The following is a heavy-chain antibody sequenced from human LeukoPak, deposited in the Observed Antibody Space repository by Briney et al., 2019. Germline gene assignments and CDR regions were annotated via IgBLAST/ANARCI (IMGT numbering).Heavy chain of an antibody. Sequence: ASVKVSCKVSGHTLSELSMHWVRQAPGKGLEWMGGFVPEDGETIYAQKFQGGVTMTEDTSTDTAYMELSSLRSEDTAVYYCATAIAVADPYYYYGMDVWGQGTTGTVSS. CDR2: FVPEDGET. V-gene: IGHV1-24*01. CDR3: ATAIAVADPYYYYGMDV. D-gene: IGHD6-19*01. CDR1: GHTLSELS. J-gene: IGHJ6*02.